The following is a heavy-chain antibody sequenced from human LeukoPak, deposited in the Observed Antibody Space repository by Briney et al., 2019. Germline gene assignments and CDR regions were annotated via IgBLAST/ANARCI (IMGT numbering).Heavy chain of an antibody. CDR1: GGSISSGDYY. CDR2: IYYSGST. V-gene: IGHV4-31*03. J-gene: IGHJ4*02. D-gene: IGHD5-18*01. Sequence: SETLSLTCTVSGGSISSGDYYWSWIRQHPGKGLEWIGYIYYSGSTYYNPSLKSRVTISVDTSKNQFSLKLSSVTAADAAVYYCARVYTAMSTTAFDYWVQGTLVTVSS. CDR3: ARVYTAMSTTAFDY.